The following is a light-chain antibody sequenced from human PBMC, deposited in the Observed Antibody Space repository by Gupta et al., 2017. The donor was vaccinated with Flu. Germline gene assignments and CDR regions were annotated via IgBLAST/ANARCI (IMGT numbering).Light chain of an antibody. V-gene: IGLV3-21*03. J-gene: IGLJ1*01. CDR2: DDS. CDR3: QAWDSSRDHYV. Sequence: YVLTQPPSVSVAPGKTARITCGGNNIGSKGVHWYQQKPGQAPVLVVYDDSDRPSGIPERFSGSNSGTTATLNISRVEAGDEADYYCQAWDSSRDHYVFGTGTKVTVL. CDR1: NIGSKG.